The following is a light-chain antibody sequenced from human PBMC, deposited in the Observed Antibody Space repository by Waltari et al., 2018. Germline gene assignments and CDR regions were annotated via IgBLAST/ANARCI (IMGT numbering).Light chain of an antibody. CDR2: EGS. Sequence: SALTQPASVSGSPGQSITISCTGTSSDVGNYNLVSWYQQHPGKAPKLIVYEGSKRPPGGSNRFSGSKSGNTASLTISGLQAEDEADYYCCSYAGDTTWVFGGGTKLTVL. CDR3: CSYAGDTTWV. V-gene: IGLV2-23*01. CDR1: SSDVGNYNL. J-gene: IGLJ3*02.